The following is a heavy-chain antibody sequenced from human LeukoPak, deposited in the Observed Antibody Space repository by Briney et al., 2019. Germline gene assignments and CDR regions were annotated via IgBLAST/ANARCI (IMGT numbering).Heavy chain of an antibody. CDR2: MNPNSGNT. V-gene: IGHV1-8*01. J-gene: IGHJ6*02. CDR3: ARSPKYYHDSSGYYGMDV. Sequence: VSVKVSCKASGNSFTSCDINWVRQATGQGLEWMGWMNPNSGNTGYAQKFQGRVTMTRNTSISTAYMELSSLRSEDTAVYYCARSPKYYHDSSGYYGMDVWGQGTTVTVSS. CDR1: GNSFTSCD. D-gene: IGHD3-22*01.